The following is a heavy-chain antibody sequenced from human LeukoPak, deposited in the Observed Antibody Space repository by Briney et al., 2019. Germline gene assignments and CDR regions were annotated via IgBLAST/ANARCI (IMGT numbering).Heavy chain of an antibody. CDR1: GFTFSGSA. CDR3: TRLAYERLGNSEYYYYCMDV. V-gene: IGHV3-73*01. J-gene: IGHJ6*03. D-gene: IGHD6-25*01. CDR2: IRSKANSYAT. Sequence: GGSLRLSCAASGFTFSGSAMHWVRQASGKGLEWVGRIRSKANSYATAYAASVKGRFTISRDDSKNTAYLQMNSLKTEDTAVYYCTRLAYERLGNSEYYYYCMDVWGKGTTVTVSS.